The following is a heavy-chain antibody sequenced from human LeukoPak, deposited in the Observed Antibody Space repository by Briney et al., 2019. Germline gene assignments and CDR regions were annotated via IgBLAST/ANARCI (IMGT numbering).Heavy chain of an antibody. D-gene: IGHD6-13*01. CDR1: GGTFSSYA. Sequence: ASVKVSCKASGGTFSSYAISWVRQAPGQGLEWMGWISAYNGNTNYAQKLQGRVTMTTDTSTSTAYMELRSLRSDDTAVYYCARDSRAAAGAPVDYWGQGTLVTVSS. CDR2: ISAYNGNT. CDR3: ARDSRAAAGAPVDY. J-gene: IGHJ4*02. V-gene: IGHV1-18*01.